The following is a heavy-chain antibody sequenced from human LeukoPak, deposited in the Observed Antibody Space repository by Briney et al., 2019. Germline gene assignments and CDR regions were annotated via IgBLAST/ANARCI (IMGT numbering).Heavy chain of an antibody. CDR3: ARGPLGYCSGGSCLELDY. J-gene: IGHJ4*02. CDR1: GGSISSSSYS. CDR2: IYYSGST. D-gene: IGHD2-15*01. Sequence: SETLSLTCTVSGGSISSSSYSWGWIRQPPGKGLEWIGSIYYSGSTYYNPSLKSRVTISVDTSKNQFSLKLSSVTAADTAVYYCARGPLGYCSGGSCLELDYWGQGTLVTVSS. V-gene: IGHV4-39*01.